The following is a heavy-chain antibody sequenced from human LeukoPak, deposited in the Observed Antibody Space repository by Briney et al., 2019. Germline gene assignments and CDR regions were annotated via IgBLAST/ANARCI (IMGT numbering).Heavy chain of an antibody. CDR3: AKPKYSSGWYRFYFDS. V-gene: IGHV3-30*18. CDR2: ISYDGSKK. D-gene: IGHD6-19*01. J-gene: IGHJ4*02. Sequence: GGSLRLSCGVSGFTFSSYGMHWVHQAPGKGLEWVAIISYDGSKKYYADSVKGRFTISRDNSKNTLYLQMNSLRAEDTAVYYCAKPKYSSGWYRFYFDSWGQGTLVTVSS. CDR1: GFTFSSYG.